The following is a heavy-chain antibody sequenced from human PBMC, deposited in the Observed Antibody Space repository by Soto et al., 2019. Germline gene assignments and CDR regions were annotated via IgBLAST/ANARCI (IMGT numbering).Heavy chain of an antibody. CDR3: ASDSSAFDH. J-gene: IGHJ4*02. D-gene: IGHD3-10*01. CDR1: GLTFSIYS. CDR2: INNSSSRI. Sequence: EVQLVESGGGLVQPGGSLRLSCAASGLTFSIYSMNWVRQAPGKGLEWLSYINNSSSRIFYADSVKGRFTISRDNAKNSVYLQMNSLRDEDTAVYYCASDSSAFDHWGQGALVTVSS. V-gene: IGHV3-48*02.